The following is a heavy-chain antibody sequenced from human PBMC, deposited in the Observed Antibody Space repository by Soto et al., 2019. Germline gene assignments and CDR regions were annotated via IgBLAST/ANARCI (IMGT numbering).Heavy chain of an antibody. V-gene: IGHV3-30-3*01. Sequence: RSQRLYCPASGFTLSPYAIHSDGQARARGLERVAVISYDGSNKKYADSVKGRLTITRDNSKNTLFLQINSLRAEDTAVYYCARDWYTYGYGVVDYWGQGP. D-gene: IGHD5-18*01. J-gene: IGHJ4*02. CDR2: ISYDGSNK. CDR1: GFTLSPYA. CDR3: ARDWYTYGYGVVDY.